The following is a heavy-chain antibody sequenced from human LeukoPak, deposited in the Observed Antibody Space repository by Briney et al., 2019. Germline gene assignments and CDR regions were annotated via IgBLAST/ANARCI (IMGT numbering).Heavy chain of an antibody. J-gene: IGHJ4*02. CDR3: ARGRPYYDFWSGLARY. D-gene: IGHD3-3*01. Sequence: GSLRLSCAASGFTFSSYAMHWVRQAPGKGLEWVAVISYDGSNKYYADSVKGRFTIPRDNSKNTLYLQMNSLRAEDTAVYYCARGRPYYDFWSGLARYWGQGTLVTVSS. CDR1: GFTFSSYA. V-gene: IGHV3-30*04. CDR2: ISYDGSNK.